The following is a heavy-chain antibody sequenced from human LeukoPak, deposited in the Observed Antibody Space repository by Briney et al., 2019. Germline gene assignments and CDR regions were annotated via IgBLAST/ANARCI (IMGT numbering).Heavy chain of an antibody. CDR2: ISSSSSYT. CDR1: GFTFSDYY. CDR3: ARGVDCSSTSCYRVGGAFDI. V-gene: IGHV3-11*06. J-gene: IGHJ3*02. D-gene: IGHD2-2*01. Sequence: GGSLRLSCGASGFTFSDYYLSWIRQAPGKGLEWVSYISSSSSYTHYADSVKGRFTISRDNAKNSLFLEMSTLGAEHTAVYYCARGVDCSSTSCYRVGGAFDIWGQGTMVTVSS.